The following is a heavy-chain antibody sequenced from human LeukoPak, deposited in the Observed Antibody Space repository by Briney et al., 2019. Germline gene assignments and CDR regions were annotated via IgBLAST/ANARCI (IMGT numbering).Heavy chain of an antibody. CDR1: GFTFSSYS. Sequence: GGSLRLSCAASGFTFSSYSMNWVRQAPGKGLEWVSYISSSSSTIYYADSVKGRFTISRDNAKNSLYLQMNSLRAEDTAVYYCARVGCTNGVCYINYYYYYMDVWGKGTTVTVSS. V-gene: IGHV3-48*01. CDR3: ARVGCTNGVCYINYYYYYMDV. CDR2: ISSSSSTI. D-gene: IGHD2-8*01. J-gene: IGHJ6*03.